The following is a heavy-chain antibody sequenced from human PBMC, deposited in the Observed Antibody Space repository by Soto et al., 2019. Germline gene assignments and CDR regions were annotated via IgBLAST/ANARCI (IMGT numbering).Heavy chain of an antibody. CDR2: IYSGGST. J-gene: IGHJ3*02. V-gene: IGHV3-53*04. CDR3: ARVTGTTAFDI. D-gene: IGHD1-7*01. Sequence: GGSMRLSCAASGFTVSSNYMSWVRQAPGKGLEWASVIYSGGSTYYADSVKGRFTISRHNSKNTLYLQMNSLRAEDTAVYYCARVTGTTAFDIWGQGTMVTVSS. CDR1: GFTVSSNY.